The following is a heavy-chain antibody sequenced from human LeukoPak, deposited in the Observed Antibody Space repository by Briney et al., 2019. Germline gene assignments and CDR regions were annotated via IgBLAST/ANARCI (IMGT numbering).Heavy chain of an antibody. J-gene: IGHJ4*02. D-gene: IGHD3-16*01. CDR2: IRYDGSNK. V-gene: IGHV3-30*02. CDR1: GFTFSSYG. CDR3: LLGNFDY. Sequence: PGGSLRLSCAASGFTFSSYGMHWVRQAPGKGLEWVAFIRYDGSNKYYADSVKGRFTISRDNSKNTLYLQMNSLRAEDTAVHYCLLGNFDYWGQGTLVTVSS.